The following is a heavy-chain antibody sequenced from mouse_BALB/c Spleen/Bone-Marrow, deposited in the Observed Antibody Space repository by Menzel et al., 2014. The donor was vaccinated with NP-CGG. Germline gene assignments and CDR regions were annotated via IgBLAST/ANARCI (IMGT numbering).Heavy chain of an antibody. CDR1: GYTFTDYY. V-gene: IGHV1-26*01. CDR3: ARSRYFDN. Sequence: VQPQQSGPELVKPGTSVKMSCKASGYTFTDYYMMWVRQSHGKSLEWIGHINPNADGTFNNQKFKGKATLTVDKSSSTAYMQLNSLTSEDSAVYYCARSRYFDNWGQGTTLTVSS. J-gene: IGHJ2*01. D-gene: IGHD3-3*01. CDR2: INPNADGT.